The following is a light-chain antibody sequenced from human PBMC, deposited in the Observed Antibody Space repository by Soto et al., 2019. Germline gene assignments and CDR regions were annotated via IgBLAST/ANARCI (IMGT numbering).Light chain of an antibody. CDR2: DAS. Sequence: EIVLTQSPATLSLSPGQRATLSCRASQSIRNHLAWYQQKPGQAPRLLIYDASNRATGIPARFSGSGSGTDFTLPISSLEPEDFAVYYCHQRNNWPFAFGPGTKVEFK. CDR1: QSIRNH. CDR3: HQRNNWPFA. J-gene: IGKJ3*01. V-gene: IGKV3-11*01.